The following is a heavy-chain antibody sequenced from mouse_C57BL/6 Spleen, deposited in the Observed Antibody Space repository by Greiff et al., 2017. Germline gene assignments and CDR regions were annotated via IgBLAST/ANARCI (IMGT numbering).Heavy chain of an antibody. J-gene: IGHJ1*03. CDR1: GYTFTSYW. Sequence: QVHVKQPGAELVKPGASVKLSCKASGYTFTSYWMHWVKQRPGRGLEWIGRIDPNSGGTKYNEKFKSKATLTVDKPSSTAYMQLSSLTAEDSAVYYCVRWGGDYYWYFDVWGTGTTVTVSS. CDR2: IDPNSGGT. V-gene: IGHV1-72*01. D-gene: IGHD2-4*01. CDR3: VRWGGDYYWYFDV.